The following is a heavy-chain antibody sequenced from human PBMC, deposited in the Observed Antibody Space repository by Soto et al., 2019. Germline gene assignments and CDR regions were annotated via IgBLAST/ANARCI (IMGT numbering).Heavy chain of an antibody. V-gene: IGHV3-21*01. D-gene: IGHD2-15*01. CDR3: ARAVGVVAARYFDY. Sequence: GGSLRLSCAASGFTFSSYSMNWVRQAPGKGLEWVSSISSSSSYIYYADSVKGRFTISRDNAKNSLYLQMNSLRAEDTAVYYCARAVGVVAARYFDYWGQGTLVTVSS. CDR2: ISSSSSYI. J-gene: IGHJ4*02. CDR1: GFTFSSYS.